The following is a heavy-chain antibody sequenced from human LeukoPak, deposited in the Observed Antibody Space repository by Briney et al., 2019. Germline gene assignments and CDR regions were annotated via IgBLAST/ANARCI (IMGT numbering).Heavy chain of an antibody. CDR3: ARVSAQQWLVL. Sequence: SVKVSCKASGYTFTGYYMYWVRQAPGQGLEWMGGIIPIFGTANYAQKFQGRVTITADKSTSTAYMELSSLRSEDTAVYYCARVSAQQWLVLWGQGTLVTVSS. J-gene: IGHJ4*02. D-gene: IGHD6-19*01. CDR2: IIPIFGTA. CDR1: GYTFTGYY. V-gene: IGHV1-69*06.